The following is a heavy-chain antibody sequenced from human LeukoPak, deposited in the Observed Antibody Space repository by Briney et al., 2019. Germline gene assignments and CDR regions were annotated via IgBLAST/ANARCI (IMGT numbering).Heavy chain of an antibody. V-gene: IGHV4-38-2*02. CDR3: ARSYASSGLDH. CDR1: GYSITSIYY. J-gene: IGHJ4*02. D-gene: IGHD3-16*01. Sequence: SETLSLTCTVSGYSITSIYYWGWIRQPPGKGLEWIGSIHHSGDTAYNPSLKSRVTISVDTSKSQFSLKLSSVTAADTAVYYCARSYASSGLDHWGQGTQVTVSS. CDR2: IHHSGDT.